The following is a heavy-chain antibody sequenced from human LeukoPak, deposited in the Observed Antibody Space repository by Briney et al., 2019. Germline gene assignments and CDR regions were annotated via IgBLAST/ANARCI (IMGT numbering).Heavy chain of an antibody. D-gene: IGHD4-23*01. V-gene: IGHV1-46*01. CDR2: INPSGGST. J-gene: IGHJ4*02. CDR3: ARTLYGGNSAVFNY. CDR1: GYTFTSYY. Sequence: ASVKVSCKASGYTFTSYYMHWVRQAPGQGLEWMGIINPSGGSTTYAQRFQGRVTMTRDTSTSTVYMEVSSLRSEDTAVYYCARTLYGGNSAVFNYWGQGTLVTVSS.